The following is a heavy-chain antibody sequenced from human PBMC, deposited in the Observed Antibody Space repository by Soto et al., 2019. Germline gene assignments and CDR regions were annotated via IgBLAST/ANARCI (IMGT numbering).Heavy chain of an antibody. CDR3: AGGVGATAATLDY. CDR1: GDTFTDYA. CDR2: INPGNGDT. J-gene: IGHJ4*02. D-gene: IGHD1-26*01. Sequence: QVPLVQSGAEVKKPGASVKVSCKASGDTFTDYAIHWVRQAPRQRLEWLAWINPGNGDTQYSQKFQGRVTLTRDTSATTAYMESSSLRSEDTSVYFCAGGVGATAATLDYWGQGTLVTVSS. V-gene: IGHV1-3*01.